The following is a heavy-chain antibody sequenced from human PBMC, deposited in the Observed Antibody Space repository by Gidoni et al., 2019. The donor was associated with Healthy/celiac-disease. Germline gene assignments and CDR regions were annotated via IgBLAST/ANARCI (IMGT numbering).Heavy chain of an antibody. V-gene: IGHV4-34*01. CDR1: GGSFSGYY. Sequence: QVQLQQWGAGLLKPSETLSLTCAVYGGSFSGYYWIWIRQPPGKGLEWIGEINHSGSTNYNPSLKSRVTISVDTSKNQFSLKLSSVTAADTAVYYCRLATGSSWYLNVLDYWGQGTLVTVSS. D-gene: IGHD6-13*01. J-gene: IGHJ4*02. CDR2: INHSGST. CDR3: RLATGSSWYLNVLDY.